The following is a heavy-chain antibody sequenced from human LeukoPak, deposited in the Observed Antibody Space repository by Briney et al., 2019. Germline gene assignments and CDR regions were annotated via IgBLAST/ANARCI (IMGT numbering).Heavy chain of an antibody. V-gene: IGHV4-39*01. J-gene: IGHJ3*02. Sequence: SETLSLTCTVSGGPISSSSYSWGWIRQPPGKGLEWIETIYYSGGTYFNPSLKSRVTISVDTSKNQFSLKLSSVSAADTAVYYCARQSDCSSSSCYTSAFDIWGQGTMVTVSS. CDR1: GGPISSSSYS. D-gene: IGHD2-2*02. CDR2: IYYSGGT. CDR3: ARQSDCSSSSCYTSAFDI.